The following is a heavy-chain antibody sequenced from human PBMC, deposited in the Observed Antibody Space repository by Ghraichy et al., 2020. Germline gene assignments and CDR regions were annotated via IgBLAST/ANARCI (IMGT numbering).Heavy chain of an antibody. CDR3: ARDSYYYDSSGYYIDYYGMDV. D-gene: IGHD3-22*01. J-gene: IGHJ6*02. CDR2: IIPIFGTA. CDR1: GGTFSSYA. V-gene: IGHV1-69*06. Sequence: SVKVSCKASGGTFSSYAISWVRQAPGQGLEWMGGIIPIFGTANYAQKFQCRVTITADKSTSTAYMELSSLRSEDTAVYYCARDSYYYDSSGYYIDYYGMDVWGQGTTVTVSS.